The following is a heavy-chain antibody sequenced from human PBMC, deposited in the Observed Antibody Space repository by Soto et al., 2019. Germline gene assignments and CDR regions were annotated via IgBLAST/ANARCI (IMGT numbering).Heavy chain of an antibody. D-gene: IGHD6-13*01. V-gene: IGHV3-9*01. J-gene: IGHJ1*01. CDR1: GFTFDDYA. CDR2: INWNSGSI. Sequence: SLRLSCAGSGFTFDDYAMHWVRQVPGKGLEWVSGINWNSGSIGYGDSVKGRFAISRDNAKNSLHLQMNSLSAEDTAFYYCVKDESINWYSGHFRHWGQGTLVTVSS. CDR3: VKDESINWYSGHFRH.